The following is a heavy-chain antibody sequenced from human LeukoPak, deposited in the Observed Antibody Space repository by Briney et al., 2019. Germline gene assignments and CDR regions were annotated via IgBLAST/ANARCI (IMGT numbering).Heavy chain of an antibody. J-gene: IGHJ6*02. CDR3: AKGAPGNIVVLSATVYYGMDV. V-gene: IGHV3-30*18. CDR1: GFTFSTYG. Sequence: GRSLRLSCAASGFTFSTYGMHWVRQAPGKGLEWVAVISSDGSNKNYADSVKGRLAISRDNSKNTVYLQMNSLRAEDTAVYYCAKGAPGNIVVLSATVYYGMDVWGQGTTFTVSS. CDR2: ISSDGSNK. D-gene: IGHD2-2*01.